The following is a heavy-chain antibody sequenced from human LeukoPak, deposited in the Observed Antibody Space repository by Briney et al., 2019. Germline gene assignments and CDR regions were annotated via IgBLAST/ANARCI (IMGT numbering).Heavy chain of an antibody. D-gene: IGHD5-18*01. CDR3: ARTDTAMDNYYFDY. CDR1: GGTFSSYA. CDR2: IIPIFGTA. Sequence: VASVKVSCKASGGTFSSYAISWVRQAPGQGLEWMGGIIPIFGTANYAQKFQGRVTITADESTSTAYMELSSLRSEDTAVYYCARTDTAMDNYYFDYWGQGTLVTVSS. J-gene: IGHJ4*02. V-gene: IGHV1-69*13.